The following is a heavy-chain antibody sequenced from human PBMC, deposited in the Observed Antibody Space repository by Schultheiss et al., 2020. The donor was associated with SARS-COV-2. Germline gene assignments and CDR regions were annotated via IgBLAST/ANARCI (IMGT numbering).Heavy chain of an antibody. D-gene: IGHD4-17*01. V-gene: IGHV1-8*01. CDR2: MNPNSGNT. Sequence: ASVKVSCKASGYTFTSYDINWVRQATGQGLEWMGWMNPNSGNTGYAQKFQGRVTMTRNTSISTAYMELSSLRSEDTAVYYCARGGTVTTYTSSENDYWGQGTLVTVSS. CDR3: ARGGTVTTYTSSENDY. J-gene: IGHJ4*02. CDR1: GYTFTSYD.